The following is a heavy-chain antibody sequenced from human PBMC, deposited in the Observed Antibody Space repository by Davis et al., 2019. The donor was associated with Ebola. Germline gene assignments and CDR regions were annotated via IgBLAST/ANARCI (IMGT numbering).Heavy chain of an antibody. J-gene: IGHJ4*01. CDR3: TTTTTASDY. D-gene: IGHD4-11*01. V-gene: IGHV1-69*13. CDR2: IIPIFGTA. Sequence: SVKVSCKASGGTFSSYAISWVRQAPGQGLEWMGGIIPIFGTANYAQKFQGRVTITADESTSTAYMELSSLKSEDTAVYYCTTTTTASDYWGQEPWSPSPQ. CDR1: GGTFSSYA.